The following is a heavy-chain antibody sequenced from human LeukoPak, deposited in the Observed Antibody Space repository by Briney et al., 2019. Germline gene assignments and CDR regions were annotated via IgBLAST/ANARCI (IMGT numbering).Heavy chain of an antibody. V-gene: IGHV3-74*01. CDR3: ARDHRVVVISDWYFDL. D-gene: IGHD3-22*01. CDR2: INSDGSST. Sequence: GGSLRLSCAASGSTFSSYWMHWVRQAPGKGLVWVSRINSDGSSTSYADSVKGRFTISRDNAKNTLYLQVNSLRAEDTAVYYCARDHRVVVISDWYFDLWGRGTLVTVSS. J-gene: IGHJ2*01. CDR1: GSTFSSYW.